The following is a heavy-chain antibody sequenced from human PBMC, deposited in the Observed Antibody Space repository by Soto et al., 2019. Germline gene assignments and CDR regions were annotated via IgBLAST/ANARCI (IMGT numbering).Heavy chain of an antibody. J-gene: IGHJ4*02. Sequence: EVQLVQSGAEVKEPGESLRISCKGSGYTFTTYWIAWVRQRPGKGLEWIGIIFPDDSDVRYSPSFQGQVTISADKSNTAYLQWSSLKASDTAMYYCTRRSNWNSAAPDYWGQGTLVTVSS. CDR2: IFPDDSDV. CDR3: TRRSNWNSAAPDY. D-gene: IGHD1-20*01. CDR1: GYTFTTYW. V-gene: IGHV5-51*01.